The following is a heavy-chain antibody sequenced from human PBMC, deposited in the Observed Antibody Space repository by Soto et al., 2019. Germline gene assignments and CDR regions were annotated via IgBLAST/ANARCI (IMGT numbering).Heavy chain of an antibody. CDR3: ARDMSMITAWRYYGMDV. CDR1: GYTFTGYY. V-gene: IGHV1-2*02. J-gene: IGHJ6*02. Sequence: GASVKVSCKASGYTFTGYYMHWVRQAPGQGLEWMGWIKPNSGGTNYAQNFQGRVTMTRDTSISTAYMELSRLRSDDSAVYYCARDMSMITAWRYYGMDVWGQGTTVTVSS. D-gene: IGHD6-6*01. CDR2: IKPNSGGT.